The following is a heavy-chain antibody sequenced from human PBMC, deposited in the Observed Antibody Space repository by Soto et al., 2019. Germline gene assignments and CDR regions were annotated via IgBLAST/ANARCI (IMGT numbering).Heavy chain of an antibody. CDR1: GYSFTTYW. CDR2: IDPGDSST. D-gene: IGHD1-26*01. J-gene: IGHJ6*02. V-gene: IGHV5-10-1*01. Sequence: GESLKISCQGSGYSFTTYWISWVRHMPGKGLEWMGKIDPGDSSTNYSPSFRGHITISVDRSINTAHLQFSSLKAADTAVYYCARLEKWYYNYYGLDVWGQGTMVTV. CDR3: ARLEKWYYNYYGLDV.